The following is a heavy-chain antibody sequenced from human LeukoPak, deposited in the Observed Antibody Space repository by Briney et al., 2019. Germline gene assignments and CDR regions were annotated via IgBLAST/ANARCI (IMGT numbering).Heavy chain of an antibody. V-gene: IGHV3-23*01. CDR2: ISGSGGTT. Sequence: GGSLRLSCAASGFTFSNYVMSWVRQAPGKGLERVSGISGSGGTTYYADSVKGRFTISRDNSKNTLYLQMSSLRAEDTAVYYCTRDVGAAGYWGQGTLVTVSS. CDR1: GFTFSNYV. CDR3: TRDVGAAGY. J-gene: IGHJ4*02. D-gene: IGHD6-13*01.